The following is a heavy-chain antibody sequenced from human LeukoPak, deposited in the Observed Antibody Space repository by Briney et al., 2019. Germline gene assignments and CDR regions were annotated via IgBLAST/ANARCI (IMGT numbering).Heavy chain of an antibody. Sequence: PGGSLRLSCAASGFTFSSYAMSWVRQAPGKGLEWVSAISGSGGSTYYADSVKGLFTISRDNSKNTLYLQMNSLRAEDTAVYYCAKAWNYYDSSGYYYFDYWGQGTLVTVSS. D-gene: IGHD3-22*01. CDR1: GFTFSSYA. CDR2: ISGSGGST. CDR3: AKAWNYYDSSGYYYFDY. J-gene: IGHJ4*02. V-gene: IGHV3-23*01.